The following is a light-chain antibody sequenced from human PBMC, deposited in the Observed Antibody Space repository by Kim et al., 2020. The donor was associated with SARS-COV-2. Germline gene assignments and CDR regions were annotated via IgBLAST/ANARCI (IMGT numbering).Light chain of an antibody. CDR1: KLGYKY. V-gene: IGLV3-1*01. CDR3: QAWDSSTVV. J-gene: IGLJ2*01. Sequence: SVSPGQTASITCSGDKLGYKYSSWYQQKPGQSPVLVIYQDSTRPSGIPERFSGSNSGTTATLTISGTQAMDEADYYCQAWDSSTVVFGGGTQLTVL. CDR2: QDS.